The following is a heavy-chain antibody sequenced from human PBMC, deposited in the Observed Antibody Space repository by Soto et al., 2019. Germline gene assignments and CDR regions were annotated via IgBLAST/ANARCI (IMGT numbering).Heavy chain of an antibody. CDR1: GYTFTSYD. CDR2: MNPNSGNT. CDR3: ASNYYDSSGYYYGVSS. V-gene: IGHV1-8*01. J-gene: IGHJ4*02. D-gene: IGHD3-22*01. Sequence: ASVKVSCKASGYTFTSYDINWVRQATGQGFDWMGWMNPNSGNTGYAQKFQGRVTMTSNTSISTAYMELSSLRFEDTAVYYCASNYYDSSGYYYGVSSWGQGTLVTVSS.